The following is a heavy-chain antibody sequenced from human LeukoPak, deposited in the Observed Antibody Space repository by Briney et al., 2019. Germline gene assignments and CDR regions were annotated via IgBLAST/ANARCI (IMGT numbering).Heavy chain of an antibody. J-gene: IGHJ4*02. D-gene: IGHD2-2*01. V-gene: IGHV3-15*01. CDR1: GFTFSNTW. CDR2: IKSKTDGGTT. Sequence: PGGSLRLSCVVSGFTFSNTWMNWVRQAPGKGLEWVGRIKSKTDGGTTDYTAPVQGRFTVSRDDSKNTLYLQMNSLKTEDTAVYFCTTTRTYWGQGTLVTVSS. CDR3: TTTRTY.